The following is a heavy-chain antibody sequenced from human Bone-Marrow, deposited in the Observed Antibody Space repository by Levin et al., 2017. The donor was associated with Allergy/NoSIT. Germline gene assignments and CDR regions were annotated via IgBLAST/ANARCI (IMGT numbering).Heavy chain of an antibody. V-gene: IGHV4-59*01. D-gene: IGHD6-13*01. CDR3: ATLDSSSSEFDY. CDR1: GGSISSYY. CDR2: IYYSGST. Sequence: SETLSLTCTVSGGSISSYYWSWIRQPPGKGLEWIGYIYYSGSTNYNPSLKSRVTISVDTSKNQFSLKLSSVTAADTAVYYCATLDSSSSEFDYWGQGTLVTVSS. J-gene: IGHJ4*02.